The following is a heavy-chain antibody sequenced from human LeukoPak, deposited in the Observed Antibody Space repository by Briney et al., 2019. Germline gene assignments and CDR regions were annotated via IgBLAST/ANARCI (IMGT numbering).Heavy chain of an antibody. CDR1: GFTFSTYG. Sequence: GGSLRLSCAASGFTFSTYGIHWVRQAPGKGLEWMAFIQDDGKNQWYADSVKGRFTISRDDSKNTVYLQMNSLRAEDTAVYYCARGGMDYCDSSGYYYVSYFDYWGREPWSPSPQ. CDR3: ARGGMDYCDSSGYYYVSYFDY. D-gene: IGHD3-22*01. CDR2: IQDDGKNQ. V-gene: IGHV3-30*02. J-gene: IGHJ4*02.